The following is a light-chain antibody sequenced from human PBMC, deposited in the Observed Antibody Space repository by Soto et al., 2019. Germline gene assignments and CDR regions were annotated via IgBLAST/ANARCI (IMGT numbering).Light chain of an antibody. V-gene: IGKV1-27*01. J-gene: IGKJ5*01. CDR2: AAS. CDR1: QGISNY. CDR3: QKYNSALIT. Sequence: IQITQSPSSLSASVVGRVTITCRASQGISNYLAWYQQKPGKVPKLLIYAASTLQSGVPSRFSGSGSGTDFTLNISSLQPEDVATYYCQKYNSALITFGQGTRLEIK.